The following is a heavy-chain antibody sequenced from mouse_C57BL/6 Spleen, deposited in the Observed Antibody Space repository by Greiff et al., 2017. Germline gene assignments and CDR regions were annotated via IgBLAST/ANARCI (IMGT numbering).Heavy chain of an antibody. CDR1: GYTFTSYW. V-gene: IGHV1-72*01. CDR3: ATYYGSSCWYLDV. Sequence: VQLQQPGAELVKPGASVKLSCKASGYTFTSYWMHWVKQRRGRGLEGIGRIDPNSGGTKYNEKLKSKATLTVDKPSSTAYMQHSSLTSGDSAVYYCATYYGSSCWYLDVWGTGTTVTGSA. D-gene: IGHD1-1*01. CDR2: IDPNSGGT. J-gene: IGHJ1*03.